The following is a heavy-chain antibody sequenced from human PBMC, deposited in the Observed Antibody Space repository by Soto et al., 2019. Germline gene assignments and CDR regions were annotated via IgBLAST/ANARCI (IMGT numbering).Heavy chain of an antibody. V-gene: IGHV1-3*01. CDR1: GYTFTSYA. J-gene: IGHJ4*02. Sequence: QVQLVQSGAEVKKPGASVKVSCKASGYTFTSYAMHWVRQAPGQRLEWMGWINAGNGNTKYSQKFQGRVTITRDTPASTAYMELSSLRSEDTAVYYCARARGGGSGSKYYFDYWGQGTLVTVSS. CDR3: ARARGGGSGSKYYFDY. CDR2: INAGNGNT. D-gene: IGHD3-10*01.